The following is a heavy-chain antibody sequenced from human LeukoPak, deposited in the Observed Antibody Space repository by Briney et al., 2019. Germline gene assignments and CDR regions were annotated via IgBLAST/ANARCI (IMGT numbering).Heavy chain of an antibody. CDR2: IYYSGST. CDR1: GGSISSGGYY. D-gene: IGHD2-2*01. Sequence: SETLSLTCTVSGGSISSGGYYWSWIRQHPGKGLEWIGYIYYSGSTYYNPSLKSRVTISVDTSKNQFSLKLSSVTAADTAVCYCAREKSCSSTSCPYFDYWGQGTLVTVSS. V-gene: IGHV4-31*03. CDR3: AREKSCSSTSCPYFDY. J-gene: IGHJ4*02.